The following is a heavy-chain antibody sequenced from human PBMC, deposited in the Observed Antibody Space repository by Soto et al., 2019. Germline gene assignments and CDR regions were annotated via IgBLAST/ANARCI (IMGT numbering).Heavy chain of an antibody. D-gene: IGHD6-13*01. CDR3: AKASAAAGTWDYYYGMDV. CDR2: ISYDGSNK. J-gene: IGHJ6*02. CDR1: GFTFSSYG. Sequence: QVQLVESGGGVVQPGRSLRLSCAASGFTFSSYGMHWVRQAPGKGLEWVAVISYDGSNKYYADSVKGRFTISRDNSKNTLYLQRNSLRAEDTAVYYCAKASAAAGTWDYYYGMDVWGQGTTVTVSS. V-gene: IGHV3-30*18.